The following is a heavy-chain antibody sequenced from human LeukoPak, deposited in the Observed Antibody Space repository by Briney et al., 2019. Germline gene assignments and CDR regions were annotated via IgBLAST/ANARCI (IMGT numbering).Heavy chain of an antibody. Sequence: SETLSLTCTVSGGSISSYYWSWIRQPPGKGLEWIGYIYYSGSTNYNPSLRSRVTISVDTSKNQFSLKLSPVTAADTAVYYCARLRRDGYNLDYWGQGTLVTVSS. CDR3: ARLRRDGYNLDY. CDR2: IYYSGST. D-gene: IGHD5-24*01. J-gene: IGHJ4*02. CDR1: GGSISSYY. V-gene: IGHV4-59*01.